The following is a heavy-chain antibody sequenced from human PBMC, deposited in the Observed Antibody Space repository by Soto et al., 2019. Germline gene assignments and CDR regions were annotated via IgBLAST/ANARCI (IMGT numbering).Heavy chain of an antibody. Sequence: QVQLVQSGAEVKKPGASVKVSCKASGYTFTSYGISWVRQAPGQGLEWMGWISAYNGNTNYAQKLQGRVTMTTDTSTSTAYMELRSLRSDDTAVYYCARDFPRHLLWFGEFHAFDIWGQGTMVTVSS. J-gene: IGHJ3*02. CDR2: ISAYNGNT. CDR1: GYTFTSYG. D-gene: IGHD3-10*01. CDR3: ARDFPRHLLWFGEFHAFDI. V-gene: IGHV1-18*01.